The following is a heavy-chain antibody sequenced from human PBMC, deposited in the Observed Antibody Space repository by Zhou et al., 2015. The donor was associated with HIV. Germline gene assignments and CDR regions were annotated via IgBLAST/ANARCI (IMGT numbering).Heavy chain of an antibody. Sequence: EVQLVESGGGLVQPGGSLRLSCVGSGFTFRSYWMSWVRQVSGKGLEWVANIKQDGSEKYYVDSVKGRFTISRDNAKNSLYLQMNSLRAEDTAVYYCARTGEDYWGQGTLVTVSS. J-gene: IGHJ4*02. D-gene: IGHD7-27*01. CDR3: ARTGEDY. V-gene: IGHV3-7*01. CDR2: IKQDGSEK. CDR1: GFTFRSYW.